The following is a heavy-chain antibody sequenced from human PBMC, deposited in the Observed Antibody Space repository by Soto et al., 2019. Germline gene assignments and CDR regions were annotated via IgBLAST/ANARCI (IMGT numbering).Heavy chain of an antibody. CDR2: FDPEDGET. V-gene: IGHV1-24*01. D-gene: IGHD7-27*01. CDR3: VTSITGDARYFDL. J-gene: IGHJ2*01. Sequence: ASVKVSCKVSGYTLTELSMHWVRQAPGKGLEWMGGFDPEDGETIYAQKFQGRVTMTEDTSTDTAYMELSSLRSEDTAVYYCVTSITGDARYFDLWGRGTLVTVSS. CDR1: GYTLTELS.